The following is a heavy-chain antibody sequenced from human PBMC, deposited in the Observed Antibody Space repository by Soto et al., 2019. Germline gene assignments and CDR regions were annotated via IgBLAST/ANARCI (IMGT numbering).Heavy chain of an antibody. D-gene: IGHD6-6*01. CDR1: GGSISSYY. V-gene: IGHV4-59*01. J-gene: IGHJ4*02. Sequence: SETLSLTCTVSGGSISSYYWSWIRQPPGKGLEWIGYIYYSGSTNYNPSLKSRVTISVDTSKNRFSLKLSSVTAADTAVYYCARDTIEAALDYWGQGTLVTVSS. CDR3: ARDTIEAALDY. CDR2: IYYSGST.